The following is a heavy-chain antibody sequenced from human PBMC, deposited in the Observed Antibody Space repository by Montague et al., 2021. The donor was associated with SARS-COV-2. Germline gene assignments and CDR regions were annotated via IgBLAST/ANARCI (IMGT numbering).Heavy chain of an antibody. J-gene: IGHJ4*02. CDR1: GGSISSSSYY. Sequence: SETLSLTCTVSGGSISSSSYYWGWIRQPPGKGLEWIGSIYYSGSTYYNPSLKSRVPISVDTSKNQFSLKLSSVTAADTAVYYCVEIVGAADYWGQGTLVTVSS. CDR2: IYYSGST. D-gene: IGHD1-26*01. V-gene: IGHV4-39*01. CDR3: VEIVGAADY.